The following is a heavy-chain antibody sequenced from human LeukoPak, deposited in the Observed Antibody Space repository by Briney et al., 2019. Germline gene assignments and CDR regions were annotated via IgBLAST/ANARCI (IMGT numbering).Heavy chain of an antibody. Sequence: PSETLSLTCAVSGYSISSGYYWSWIRPPPGKGLEWIATINHSGETYYNPSLKSRVTTSVDTSKNQFSLKLSSVTAAGTAIYYCARYTANKSGYSFDYWGQGTLVTVSS. CDR2: INHSGET. D-gene: IGHD3-22*01. J-gene: IGHJ4*02. V-gene: IGHV4-38-2*01. CDR1: GYSISSGYY. CDR3: ARYTANKSGYSFDY.